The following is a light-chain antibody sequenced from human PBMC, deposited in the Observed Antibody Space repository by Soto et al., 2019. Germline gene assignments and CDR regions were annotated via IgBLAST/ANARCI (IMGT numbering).Light chain of an antibody. V-gene: IGKV3-20*01. CDR3: QQYGSSPPAT. CDR2: GAS. J-gene: IGKJ5*01. CDR1: QSVSSSY. Sequence: EIVLTQSPGTLSLSPGERATLSCRASQSVSSSYLVWYQQKPGQAPRLLIYGASSRATGIPDRVSGSGSGTDFTLTISRLEPEDFAVYYCQQYGSSPPATFGQGTRLEIK.